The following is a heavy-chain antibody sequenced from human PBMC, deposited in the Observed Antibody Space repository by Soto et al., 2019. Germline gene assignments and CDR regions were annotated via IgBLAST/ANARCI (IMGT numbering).Heavy chain of an antibody. D-gene: IGHD2-8*01. Sequence: QVQLVQSGAELKKPGDSVRVSCKASGYSLSHFAMHWVRQAPGQSLEWMGWIDGGNGNTKYSQKFLGRVTIKRDTSASTVDLELTSLTSEDTAVYYCARGMLARLKHLDFWGQGTLAIVSS. CDR1: GYSLSHFA. CDR3: ARGMLARLKHLDF. J-gene: IGHJ4*02. CDR2: IDGGNGNT. V-gene: IGHV1-3*01.